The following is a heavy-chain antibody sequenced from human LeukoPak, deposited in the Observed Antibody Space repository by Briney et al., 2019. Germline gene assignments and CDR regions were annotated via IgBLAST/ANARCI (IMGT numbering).Heavy chain of an antibody. Sequence: SETLSLTCTVSGGSISSYSWSWIRQPAGKGLEWIGRIFASGSTKYNPSLKSRVIISVETSKNQFSLKLSSVTAADTAVYYCAREGSAFDIWGQGTMVTVSS. J-gene: IGHJ3*02. V-gene: IGHV4-4*07. CDR2: IFASGST. CDR1: GGSISSYS. CDR3: AREGSAFDI.